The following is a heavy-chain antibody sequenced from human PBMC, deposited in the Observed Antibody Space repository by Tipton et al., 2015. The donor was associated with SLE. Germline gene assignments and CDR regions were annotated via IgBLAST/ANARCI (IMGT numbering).Heavy chain of an antibody. CDR2: IYYSGTT. V-gene: IGHV4-59*12. Sequence: TLSLTCTVSGGPITGYYWSWIRQPPGKGLEWIGHIYYSGTTSYNPSLKSRVIMSVDTSKSQFSLRLSSVTAADTAVYYCARDFLRTYFEYWGQGALVTVSS. CDR1: GGPITGYY. D-gene: IGHD2/OR15-2a*01. CDR3: ARDFLRTYFEY. J-gene: IGHJ4*02.